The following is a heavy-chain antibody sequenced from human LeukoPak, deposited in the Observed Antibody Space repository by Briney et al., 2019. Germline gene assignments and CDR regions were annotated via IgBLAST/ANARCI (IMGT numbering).Heavy chain of an antibody. CDR2: ISGSGGST. CDR3: AKDRGQLWFFDY. J-gene: IGHJ4*02. Sequence: GGSLRLSCAASGFTFSSYGMSWVRQAPGKGLEWVSAISGSGGSTYYADSVKGRFTISRDNSKNTLYLQMNGLRAEDTAVYYCAKDRGQLWFFDYWGQGTLVTVSS. CDR1: GFTFSSYG. V-gene: IGHV3-23*01. D-gene: IGHD5-18*01.